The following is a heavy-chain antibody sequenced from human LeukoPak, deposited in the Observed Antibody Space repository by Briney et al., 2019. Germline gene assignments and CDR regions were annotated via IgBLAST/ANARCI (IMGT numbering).Heavy chain of an antibody. CDR2: ISGSGGST. CDR1: GFTFSSYG. D-gene: IGHD6-19*01. Sequence: GGSLRLSCAASGFTFSSYGMSWVRQAPGKGLEWVSAISGSGGSTYYADSVKGRFTISRDNSKNTLYLQMNSLRAEDTAVYYCAMPAGYSSGRFDYWGQGTLVTVSS. J-gene: IGHJ4*02. V-gene: IGHV3-23*01. CDR3: AMPAGYSSGRFDY.